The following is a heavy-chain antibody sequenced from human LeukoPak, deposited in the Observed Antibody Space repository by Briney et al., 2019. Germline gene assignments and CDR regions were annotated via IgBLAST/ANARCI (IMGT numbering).Heavy chain of an antibody. CDR1: GFTFSSYA. Sequence: GGSLRLSCAASGFTFSSYAMHWVRQAPGKGLEWVAVISYDGSNKYYADSVKGRFTISRDNSKNTLYLQMNSLRAEDTAVYYCARDRVGATDYFDYWGQGTLVIVSS. V-gene: IGHV3-30-3*01. CDR3: ARDRVGATDYFDY. CDR2: ISYDGSNK. J-gene: IGHJ4*02. D-gene: IGHD1-26*01.